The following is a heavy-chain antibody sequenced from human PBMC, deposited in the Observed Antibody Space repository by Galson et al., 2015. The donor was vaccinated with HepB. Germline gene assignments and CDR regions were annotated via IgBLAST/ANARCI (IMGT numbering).Heavy chain of an antibody. CDR1: GFTFSNAW. D-gene: IGHD2-2*01. CDR2: IKSKTDGGTT. V-gene: IGHV3-15*07. Sequence: SLRLSCAASGFTFSNAWMNWVRQAPGKGLEWVGRIKSKTDGGTTDYAAPVRGRFTISRDDSKNTLYLQMNSLKTEDTAVYYCTTGEGDIVVVPPYGMDVWGQGTTVTVSS. CDR3: TTGEGDIVVVPPYGMDV. J-gene: IGHJ6*02.